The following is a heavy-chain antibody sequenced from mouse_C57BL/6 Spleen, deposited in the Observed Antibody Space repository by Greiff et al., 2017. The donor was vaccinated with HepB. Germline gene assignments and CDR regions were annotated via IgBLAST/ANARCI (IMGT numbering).Heavy chain of an antibody. D-gene: IGHD1-1*01. V-gene: IGHV1-26*01. CDR1: GYTFTDYY. CDR3: ARGFYYYGSSYRYFDV. CDR2: INPNNGGT. J-gene: IGHJ1*03. Sequence: EVQLQQSGPELVKPGASVKISCKASGYTFTDYYMNWVKQSHGKSLEWIGDINPNNGGTSYNQKFKGKATLTVDKSSSTAYMELRSLTSEDSAVYYCARGFYYYGSSYRYFDVWGTGTTVTVSS.